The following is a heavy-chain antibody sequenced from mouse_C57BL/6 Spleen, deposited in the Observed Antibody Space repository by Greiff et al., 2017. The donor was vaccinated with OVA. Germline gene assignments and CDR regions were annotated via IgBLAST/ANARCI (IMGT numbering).Heavy chain of an antibody. CDR2: IYPSDSET. Sequence: QVQLKQPGAELVRPGSSVKLSCKASGYTFTSYWMDWVKQRPGQGLEWIGNIYPSDSETHYNQKFKDKATLTVDKSSSTAYMQLSSLTSEDSAVYYCARSYDGAMDYWGQGTSVTVSS. CDR1: GYTFTSYW. V-gene: IGHV1-61*01. J-gene: IGHJ4*01. CDR3: ARSYDGAMDY. D-gene: IGHD2-12*01.